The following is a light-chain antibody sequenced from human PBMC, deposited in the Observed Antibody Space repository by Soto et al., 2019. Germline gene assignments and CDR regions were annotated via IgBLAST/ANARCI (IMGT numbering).Light chain of an antibody. CDR1: QTINNY. CDR2: SAS. Sequence: DIQMTQSPSSLSASVGDSVTITCRTSQTINNYLNWYQQKPGKAPKLLVYSASNLQSGVPSRFSGSGFGTEFTLTISSLQPDDFATYYCQQYDSYSTFGLGTKVDIK. J-gene: IGKJ1*01. CDR3: QQYDSYST. V-gene: IGKV1-39*01.